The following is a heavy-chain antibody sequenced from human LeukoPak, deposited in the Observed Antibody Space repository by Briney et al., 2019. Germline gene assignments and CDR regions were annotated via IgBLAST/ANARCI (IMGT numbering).Heavy chain of an antibody. Sequence: ASVKVSCKASGYTFTSYYMHWVRQAPGQGLEWMGRIIPILGIANYAQKFQGRVTITADKSTSTAYMELSSLRSEDTAVYYCASVSAWELLSQFDYWGQGTLVTVSS. CDR3: ASVSAWELLSQFDY. D-gene: IGHD1-26*01. CDR2: IIPILGIA. J-gene: IGHJ4*02. V-gene: IGHV1-69*02. CDR1: GYTFTSYY.